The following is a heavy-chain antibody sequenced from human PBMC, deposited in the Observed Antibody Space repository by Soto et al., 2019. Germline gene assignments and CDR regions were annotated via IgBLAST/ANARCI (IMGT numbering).Heavy chain of an antibody. V-gene: IGHV4-39*01. J-gene: IGHJ6*03. CDR3: ARLGPNYYGSGSYYHYYYYYYMDV. Sequence: SETLSLTCTVSGGSISSSSYYWGWIRQPPGKGLEWIGSIYYSGSTYYNPSLKSRVTISVDTSKNQFSLKLSSVTAADTAVYYCARLGPNYYGSGSYYHYYYYYYMDVWGKGTTVTVSS. CDR1: GGSISSSSYY. D-gene: IGHD3-10*01. CDR2: IYYSGST.